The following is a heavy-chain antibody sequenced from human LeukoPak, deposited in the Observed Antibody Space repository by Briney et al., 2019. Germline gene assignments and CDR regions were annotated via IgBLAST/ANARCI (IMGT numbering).Heavy chain of an antibody. V-gene: IGHV1-2*02. CDR1: GYTFTDYY. CDR2: INPNSGAT. D-gene: IGHD3-22*01. Sequence: ASVKVSCKASGYTFTDYYMHWVRQAPGQGLEGMGWINPNSGATNYAQKFQGRVTMTRDTSISTAYMELSRLRSDDTAVYYCASRATMMSGYRYWGQGTLVTVSS. CDR3: ASRATMMSGYRY. J-gene: IGHJ4*02.